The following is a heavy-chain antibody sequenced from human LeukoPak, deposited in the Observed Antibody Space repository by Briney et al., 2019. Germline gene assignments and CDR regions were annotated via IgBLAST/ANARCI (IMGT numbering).Heavy chain of an antibody. CDR1: GFTFSSYW. CDR3: AREHSRGYWYFDL. V-gene: IGHV3-7*01. J-gene: IGHJ2*01. Sequence: PGGSLRLSCAASGFTFSSYWMSWVRQAPGKGLEWVANIKQDGSEKYYVDSVKGRFTISRDNAKNSLYLQMNSLRAEDTAVYYCAREHSRGYWYFDLWGRGTLVTVSS. D-gene: IGHD3-16*01. CDR2: IKQDGSEK.